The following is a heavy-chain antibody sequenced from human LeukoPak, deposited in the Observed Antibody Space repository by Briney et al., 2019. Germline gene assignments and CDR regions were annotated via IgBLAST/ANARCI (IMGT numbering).Heavy chain of an antibody. J-gene: IGHJ4*02. Sequence: PSETLSLTCTVSGGSISSYYWSWIRRPPGKGLEWIGYIYYSGSTNYNPSLKSRVTISVDTSKNQFSLKLSSVTAADTAVYYCARSLGVGGTYYFDYWGQGTLVTVSS. V-gene: IGHV4-59*01. CDR1: GGSISSYY. CDR3: ARSLGVGGTYYFDY. D-gene: IGHD1/OR15-1a*01. CDR2: IYYSGST.